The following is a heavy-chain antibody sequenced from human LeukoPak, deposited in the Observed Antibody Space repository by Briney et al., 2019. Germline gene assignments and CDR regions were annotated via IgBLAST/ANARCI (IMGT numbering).Heavy chain of an antibody. Sequence: SETLSLTCAVYGGSFSGYYWSWIRQPPGKGLEWSGEINHSGSTNYTPSLKSRVTISVDTSKNQFSLKLSSVTAADTAVYYCARGNYDFWSGPGYYYYYGMDVWGQGTTVTVSS. CDR1: GGSFSGYY. CDR3: ARGNYDFWSGPGYYYYYGMDV. V-gene: IGHV4-34*01. J-gene: IGHJ6*02. D-gene: IGHD3-3*01. CDR2: INHSGST.